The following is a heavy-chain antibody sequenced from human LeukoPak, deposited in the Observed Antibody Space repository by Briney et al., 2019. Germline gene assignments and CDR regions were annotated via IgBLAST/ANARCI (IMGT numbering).Heavy chain of an antibody. CDR3: ASLAGRTANWFDP. CDR1: GGSISSYY. CDR2: IYYSGNT. Sequence: PSETLTLTCTVSGGSISSYYWSWIRQPPGKGLEWIGYIYYSGNTNYNPSLKSRVTISVDTSKNQFPLKLSSVTAADTAVYYCASLAGRTANWFDPWGQGTLVTVSS. V-gene: IGHV4-59*01. J-gene: IGHJ5*02.